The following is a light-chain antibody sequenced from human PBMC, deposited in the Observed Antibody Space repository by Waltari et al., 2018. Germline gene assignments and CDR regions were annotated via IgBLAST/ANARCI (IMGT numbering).Light chain of an antibody. Sequence: EIVMTQSPGTLSVSPGERATISCWASQSIRSNLAWYQQKPGQAPRLLIYGASTRATGIPARFSGSGSGTDFTLTISSLQSEDLAVYYRQQYENWPPITFGGGTKVEIK. CDR1: QSIRSN. J-gene: IGKJ4*01. CDR2: GAS. V-gene: IGKV3-15*01. CDR3: QQYENWPPIT.